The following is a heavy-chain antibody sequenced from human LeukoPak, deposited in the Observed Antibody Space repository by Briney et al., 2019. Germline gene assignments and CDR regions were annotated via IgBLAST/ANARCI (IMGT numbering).Heavy chain of an antibody. Sequence: PGGSLRLSCAASGFTFSSYAMSWVRQAPGKGLEWVSAIGTAGDTYYPGSVKGRFTISRENAKNSLYLQMNSLRAGDTAVYYCARVVLGAFDIWGQGTMVTVSS. CDR1: GFTFSSYA. CDR3: ARVVLGAFDI. CDR2: IGTAGDT. D-gene: IGHD2-15*01. J-gene: IGHJ3*02. V-gene: IGHV3-13*01.